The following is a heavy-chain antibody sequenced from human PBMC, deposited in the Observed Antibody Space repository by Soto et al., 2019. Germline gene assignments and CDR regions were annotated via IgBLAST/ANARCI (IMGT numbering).Heavy chain of an antibody. V-gene: IGHV3-74*01. CDR3: ARDYMLRGRDSNWFDP. D-gene: IGHD3-10*01. CDR1: GFAFSNYW. CDR2: ISSDGKSS. Sequence: GSLRLSCTASGFAFSNYWMHWVRQVPGKGLVWVSRISSDGKSSTYADSAKGRFTISRDNAKNTLYLQMNSLRAEDTAVYYCARDYMLRGRDSNWFDPWGQGTLVTVSS. J-gene: IGHJ5*02.